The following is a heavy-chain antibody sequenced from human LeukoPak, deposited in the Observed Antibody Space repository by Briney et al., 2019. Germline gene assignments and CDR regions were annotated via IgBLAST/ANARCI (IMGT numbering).Heavy chain of an antibody. D-gene: IGHD1-26*01. Sequence: GGSLRLSCAASGFTFSDYNMRWIRQAPGKGLEWVSSIGRSGSTKYYADSVKGRFTISRDNARNSLYLQMNSLTAEDTAVYYCARDPYSGAYGNTYYYYMDVWGKGTTVTISS. J-gene: IGHJ6*03. CDR3: ARDPYSGAYGNTYYYYMDV. CDR1: GFTFSDYN. CDR2: IGRSGSTK. V-gene: IGHV3-11*04.